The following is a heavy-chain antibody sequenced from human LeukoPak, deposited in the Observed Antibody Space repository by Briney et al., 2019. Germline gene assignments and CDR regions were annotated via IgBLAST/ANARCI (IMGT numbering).Heavy chain of an antibody. CDR3: ARALHDSSGYYFDY. CDR1: GFTFSK. CDR2: ISNSSPNI. D-gene: IGHD3-22*01. J-gene: IGHJ4*02. V-gene: IGHV3-21*05. Sequence: GGSLRLSCAASGFTFSKMNWVRQAPGKGLEWVSYISNSSPNIYYADSVKGRFTISRDSAKDSLFLQMNSLRAEDTAVYYCARALHDSSGYYFDYWGQGTLVTVSS.